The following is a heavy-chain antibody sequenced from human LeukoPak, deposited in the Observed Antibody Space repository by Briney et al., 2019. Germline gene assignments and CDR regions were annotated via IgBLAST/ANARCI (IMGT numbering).Heavy chain of an antibody. D-gene: IGHD3-10*01. CDR3: ARVDPGSYLTFYYVDF. CDR2: ISTSSSYI. CDR1: GFTFSNHN. Sequence: PGGSLRLSCAASGFTFSNHNMNWVRQAPGKGLEWVSSISTSSSYIYYADSVKGRFTISRDNAKNSLYLQMNSLRAEDTAVYYCARVDPGSYLTFYYVDFWGQGTLVTVSS. V-gene: IGHV3-21*01. J-gene: IGHJ4*02.